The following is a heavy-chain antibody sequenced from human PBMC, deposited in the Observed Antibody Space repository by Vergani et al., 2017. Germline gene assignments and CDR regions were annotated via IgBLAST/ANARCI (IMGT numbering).Heavy chain of an antibody. CDR2: INHSGST. J-gene: IGHJ4*02. V-gene: IGHV4-34*01. Sequence: QVQLQQWGAGLLKPSETLSLTCAVYGGSFSGYYWSWIRQPPGKGLEWIGEINHSGSTNYNPSLKSRVTISVDTSKNQFSLKLSSVTAADTAVYYCARGPTYYYDSSGYSPYFDYWGQGTLVTVSS. D-gene: IGHD3-22*01. CDR1: GGSFSGYY. CDR3: ARGPTYYYDSSGYSPYFDY.